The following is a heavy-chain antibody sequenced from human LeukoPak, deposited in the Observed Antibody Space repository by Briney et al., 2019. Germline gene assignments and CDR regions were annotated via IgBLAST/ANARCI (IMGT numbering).Heavy chain of an antibody. CDR1: GGTFSSYA. CDR2: IIPIFGTA. Sequence: ASVKVSCKASGGTFSSYAISWVRRAPGQGLEWMGGIIPIFGTANYAQKFQGRVTITADESTSTAYMELSSLRSEDTAVYYCARVQRDQNYYYYGMDVWGKGTTVTVSS. J-gene: IGHJ6*04. CDR3: ARVQRDQNYYYYGMDV. V-gene: IGHV1-69*01.